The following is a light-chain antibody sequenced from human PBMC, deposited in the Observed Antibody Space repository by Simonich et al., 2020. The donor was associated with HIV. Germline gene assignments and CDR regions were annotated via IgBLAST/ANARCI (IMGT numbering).Light chain of an antibody. CDR3: QQSYNTLLT. Sequence: DIQMTQSPSSLPASVGDRVTITCRARQSIPNYLNWLQQKPGKAPRLLIYAASSLQSGVPSRFSGSGSGTDFTLSISSLQPEDFATYYCQQSYNTLLTFGGGTKVEIK. J-gene: IGKJ4*01. CDR2: AAS. CDR1: QSIPNY. V-gene: IGKV1-39*01.